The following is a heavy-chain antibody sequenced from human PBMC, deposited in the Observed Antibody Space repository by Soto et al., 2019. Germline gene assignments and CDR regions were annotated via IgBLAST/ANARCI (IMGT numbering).Heavy chain of an antibody. CDR3: ARIGCTGGSCRPYAYYDMDV. J-gene: IGHJ6*02. D-gene: IGHD2-15*01. CDR2: IWYDGGNK. Sequence: VGSLRLSCAASGFTFGFTFGTYGMHWVRQAPGRGLEWVAVIWYDGGNKYYADSVKGRFTISRDNSKNMLYLEMNSLRAEDTAVYYCARIGCTGGSCRPYAYYDMDVWGQGTTVTVSS. CDR1: GFTFGFTFGTYG. V-gene: IGHV3-33*01.